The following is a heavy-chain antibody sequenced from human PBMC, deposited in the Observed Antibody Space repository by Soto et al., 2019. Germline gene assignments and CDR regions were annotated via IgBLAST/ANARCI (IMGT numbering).Heavy chain of an antibody. CDR2: IIPIFGTA. Sequence: SVKVSCKASGGTFSSYAIIWVRQAPGQGLEWMGGIIPIFGTANYAQEFQGRVTITADESTSTAYMELSSLRSEDTAVYYCARDQVVAARYYYYYYGMDVWGQGTTVTVSS. V-gene: IGHV1-69*13. D-gene: IGHD6-6*01. CDR3: ARDQVVAARYYYYYYGMDV. J-gene: IGHJ6*02. CDR1: GGTFSSYA.